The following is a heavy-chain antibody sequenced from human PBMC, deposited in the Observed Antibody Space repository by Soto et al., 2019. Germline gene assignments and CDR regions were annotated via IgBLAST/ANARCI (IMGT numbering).Heavy chain of an antibody. V-gene: IGHV1-8*01. Sequence: QVQLVQSGAELKKPGASVKVSCKASGYTFSNYDMNWVRQATGQGPEWIGWVNPNNGDTGYAQKFKGRVNPTTDSSTTQAYMELTSLRSEDPAIYYCAKVSRKGSAIDFDYWGQGTLITVSS. CDR2: VNPNNGDT. CDR3: AKVSRKGSAIDFDY. D-gene: IGHD3-10*01. CDR1: GYTFSNYD. J-gene: IGHJ4*02.